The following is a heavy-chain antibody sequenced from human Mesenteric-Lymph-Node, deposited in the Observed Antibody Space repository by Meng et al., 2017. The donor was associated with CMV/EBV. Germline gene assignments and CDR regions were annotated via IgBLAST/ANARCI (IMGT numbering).Heavy chain of an antibody. D-gene: IGHD1-7*01. CDR1: GYTFTGYH. CDR3: ARDPDWKYFLGRGEGFDV. CDR2: INPNSGGT. V-gene: IGHV1-2*02. J-gene: IGHJ3*01. Sequence: ASVKVSCKASGYTFTGYHIHWVRQAPGQGLEWMGWINPNSGGTDSVQRFQGRVTMTRDTSINTAYLELSSLRSDDTAVYYCARDPDWKYFLGRGEGFDVWGQGTMVTVAS.